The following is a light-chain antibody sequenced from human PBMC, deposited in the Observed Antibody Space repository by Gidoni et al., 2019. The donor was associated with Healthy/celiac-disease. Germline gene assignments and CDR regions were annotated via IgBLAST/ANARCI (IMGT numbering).Light chain of an antibody. CDR2: WAS. CDR3: QQYYSTPLFT. V-gene: IGKV4-1*01. CDR1: QSVLYSPNNKNY. Sequence: DIVMTQSPDSLAVSLGERATINCKSSQSVLYSPNNKNYLAWYQQKPGQPPKLLIYWASTGQSGVPDRFSGSGSGADVTLPISSLQAEDVAVYYCQQYYSTPLFTFGPGTKVDIK. J-gene: IGKJ3*01.